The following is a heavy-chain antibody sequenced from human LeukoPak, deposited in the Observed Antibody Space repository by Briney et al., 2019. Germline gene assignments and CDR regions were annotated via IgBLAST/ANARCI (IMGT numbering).Heavy chain of an antibody. CDR3: AKSRSTVTGRLDAFDI. CDR2: ISGSGGST. J-gene: IGHJ3*02. CDR1: GFTFSSYA. D-gene: IGHD4-17*01. Sequence: GGSLRLSCAASGFTFSSYAMSWIRQAPGKGLEWVSAISGSGGSTYYADSVKGRFTIFRDNSKNTLYLQMNSLRAEDTAVYYCAKSRSTVTGRLDAFDIWGQGTVVTVSS. V-gene: IGHV3-23*01.